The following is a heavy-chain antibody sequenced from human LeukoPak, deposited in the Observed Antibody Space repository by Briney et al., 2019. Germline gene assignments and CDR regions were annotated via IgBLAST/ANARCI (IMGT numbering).Heavy chain of an antibody. CDR2: ISASGNPM. D-gene: IGHD3-10*01. V-gene: IGHV3-48*03. CDR1: GFTFSNYE. Sequence: GGALRLSCAASGFTFSNYEMNWVRQAPGKGLEWISYISASGNPMFYADSVKGRFTISRDNAKNSLYLQMNSLRAEDTAIYYCAKDGGSGILYWGQGTLVTVSS. J-gene: IGHJ4*02. CDR3: AKDGGSGILY.